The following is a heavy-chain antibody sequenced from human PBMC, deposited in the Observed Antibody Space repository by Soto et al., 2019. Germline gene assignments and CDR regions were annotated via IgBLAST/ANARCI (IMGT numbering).Heavy chain of an antibody. CDR2: IWYDGSNK. V-gene: IGHV3-33*01. Sequence: QVQLVESGGGVVQPGRSLRLSCAASGFTFSSYGMHWVRQAPGKGLEGVAVIWYDGSNKYYADSVKGRFTISRDNSKNPLYLPMNSLRAEAPAVYYCARDFWQPLAPFGYWGQGTLVTVSS. D-gene: IGHD6-13*01. J-gene: IGHJ4*02. CDR1: GFTFSSYG. CDR3: ARDFWQPLAPFGY.